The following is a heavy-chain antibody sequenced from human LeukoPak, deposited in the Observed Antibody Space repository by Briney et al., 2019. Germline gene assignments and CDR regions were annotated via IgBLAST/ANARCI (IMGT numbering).Heavy chain of an antibody. Sequence: GGSLRLSCAASGFSFSAHGMHWVRQAPGKGLEWLGRIKSKTDGGTTDYAAPVKGRFTISRDDSKNTLYLQMNSLKTEDTAVYYCTTVYTPVDYWGQGTLVTVSS. CDR1: GFSFSAHG. J-gene: IGHJ4*02. V-gene: IGHV3-15*05. CDR3: TTVYTPVDY. CDR2: IKSKTDGGTT. D-gene: IGHD4-11*01.